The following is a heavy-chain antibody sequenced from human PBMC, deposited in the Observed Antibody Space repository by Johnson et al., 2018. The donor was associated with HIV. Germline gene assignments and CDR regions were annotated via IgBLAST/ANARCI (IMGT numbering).Heavy chain of an antibody. D-gene: IGHD1-26*01. J-gene: IGHJ3*02. V-gene: IGHV3-66*01. CDR3: AKVRGVGATAAFDI. CDR1: GFSVGSNS. CDR2: IQSGENP. Sequence: EVQLVESGGGFVKPGGSLRLSCAASGFSVGSNSMSWVRKAPGKGLEWVSVIQSGENPRYAESVKGRFPVSRDDSRNTLYLQMNSLRAGDTAVYYCAKVRGVGATAAFDIWGQGTMVTVSS.